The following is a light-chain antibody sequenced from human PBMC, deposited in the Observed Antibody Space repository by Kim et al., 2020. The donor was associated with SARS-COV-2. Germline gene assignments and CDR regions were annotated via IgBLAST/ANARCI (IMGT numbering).Light chain of an antibody. V-gene: IGLV3-21*04. CDR3: QVWDSSSDHRVV. Sequence: PGKTARITCGGNSMGSKMVHWYQQRPGQAPVLVIYYDSDRPSGIPERFSGSNSGNTATLTISRVEAGDEADYYCQVWDSSSDHRVVFGGGTQLTVL. J-gene: IGLJ2*01. CDR2: YDS. CDR1: SMGSKM.